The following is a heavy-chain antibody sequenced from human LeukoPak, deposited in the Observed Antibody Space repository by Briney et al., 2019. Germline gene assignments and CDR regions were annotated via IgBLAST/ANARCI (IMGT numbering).Heavy chain of an antibody. CDR3: ARDSGYGDPHDS. CDR1: GGTFSSYA. J-gene: IGHJ4*02. Sequence: SVKVSCKASGGTFSSYAISWVRQAPGQGLEWMGRIIPILGIANYAEKFQGRVTITADKSTSTAYMELSSLRSDDTAVYYCARDSGYGDPHDSWGQGTLVTVSS. CDR2: IIPILGIA. D-gene: IGHD4-17*01. V-gene: IGHV1-69*04.